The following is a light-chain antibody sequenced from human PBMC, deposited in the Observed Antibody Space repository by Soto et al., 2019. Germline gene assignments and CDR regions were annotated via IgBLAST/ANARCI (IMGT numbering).Light chain of an antibody. Sequence: SYELTQTPSVSVAPGQTAMITCAGNNIGSKSVHWYQQKPGQAPVLVVNDDSDRPSGIPERFSGSKSGDMATLTISRVEAGYEADYYCQVWDGSSEHVVFGGGTKLTVL. J-gene: IGLJ2*01. V-gene: IGLV3-21*02. CDR1: NIGSKS. CDR3: QVWDGSSEHVV. CDR2: DDS.